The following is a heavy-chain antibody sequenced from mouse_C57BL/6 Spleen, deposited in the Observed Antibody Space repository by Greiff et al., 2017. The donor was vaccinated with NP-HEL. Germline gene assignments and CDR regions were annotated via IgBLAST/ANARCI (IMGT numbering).Heavy chain of an antibody. V-gene: IGHV5-17*01. CDR1: GFTFSDYG. Sequence: EVKLVESGGGLVKPGGSLKLSCAASGFTFSDYGMHWVRQAPEKGLEWVAYISSGSSTIYYADTVKGRFTISRDNAKNTLFLQMTSLRSEDTAMYYCARVLITTAYWYFDVWGTGTTVTVSS. CDR3: ARVLITTAYWYFDV. J-gene: IGHJ1*03. D-gene: IGHD1-2*01. CDR2: ISSGSSTI.